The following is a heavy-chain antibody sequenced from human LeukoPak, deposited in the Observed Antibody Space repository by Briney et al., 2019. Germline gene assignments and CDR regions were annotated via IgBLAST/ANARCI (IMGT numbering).Heavy chain of an antibody. D-gene: IGHD6-13*01. CDR3: ATIAAAATNDAFDL. CDR1: GGTFRRYT. CDR2: IVPSVDIA. J-gene: IGHJ3*01. Sequence: ASVKVSCKASGGTFRRYTIIWVRQAPGQGLEWMGRIVPSVDIANYAQKFQGRVTIIADKSTSTAYMDLSSLRSEDTAVYYCATIAAAATNDAFDLWGQGTMVTVSS. V-gene: IGHV1-69*02.